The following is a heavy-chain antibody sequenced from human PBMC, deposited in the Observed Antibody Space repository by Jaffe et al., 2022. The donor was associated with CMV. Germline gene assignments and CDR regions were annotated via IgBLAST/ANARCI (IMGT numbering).Heavy chain of an antibody. CDR3: ASTPAAIRLNWFDP. J-gene: IGHJ5*02. CDR2: INHSGST. V-gene: IGHV4-34*01. Sequence: QVQLQQWGAGLLKPSETLSLTCAVYGGSFSGYYWSWIRQPPGKGLEWIGEINHSGSTNYNPSLKSRVTISVDTSKNQFSLKLSSVTAADTAVYYCASTPAAIRLNWFDPWGQGTLVTVSS. D-gene: IGHD2-2*01. CDR1: GGSFSGYY.